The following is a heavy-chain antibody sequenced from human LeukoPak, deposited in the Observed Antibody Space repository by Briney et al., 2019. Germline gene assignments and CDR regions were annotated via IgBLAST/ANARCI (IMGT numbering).Heavy chain of an antibody. CDR3: AKDRSVAATRTLDY. J-gene: IGHJ4*02. V-gene: IGHV3-30*18. CDR1: GFTFSSYS. CDR2: ISYDGSNK. D-gene: IGHD2-15*01. Sequence: PGGSLRLSCAASGFTFSSYSVNWVRQAPGKGLEWVAIISYDGSNKYYADSVKGRFAISRDNSKNTLYLQMNSLRTEDTAVYYCAKDRSVAATRTLDYWGQGTLVTVSS.